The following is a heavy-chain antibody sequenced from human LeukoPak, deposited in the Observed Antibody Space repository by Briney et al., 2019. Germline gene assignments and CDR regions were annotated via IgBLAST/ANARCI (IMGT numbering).Heavy chain of an antibody. CDR2: IYYSGST. CDR3: ARGIASDTGSYYHGRYFDY. CDR1: GGSISSYY. J-gene: IGHJ4*02. Sequence: SETLSLTCTVSGGSISSYYWSWIRQHPGKGLEWIGYIYYSGSTYYNPSLKSRVTISVDTSKNQFSLKLSSVTAADTAVYYCARGIASDTGSYYHGRYFDYRGQGTLVTVSS. V-gene: IGHV4-59*06. D-gene: IGHD1-26*01.